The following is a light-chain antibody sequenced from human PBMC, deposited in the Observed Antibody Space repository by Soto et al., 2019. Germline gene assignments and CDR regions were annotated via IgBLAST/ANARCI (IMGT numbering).Light chain of an antibody. CDR2: VAS. Sequence: EIVLTQSPGTLSLSPGERATLSCRASQSVSSSYLAWYQQKPGQAPRLLIYVASSRATGIPDRFSGSGSGTDFPLTISRREPEDFAVYYCQQYGSSPRITFGQGTRLEIK. CDR3: QQYGSSPRIT. CDR1: QSVSSSY. J-gene: IGKJ5*01. V-gene: IGKV3-20*01.